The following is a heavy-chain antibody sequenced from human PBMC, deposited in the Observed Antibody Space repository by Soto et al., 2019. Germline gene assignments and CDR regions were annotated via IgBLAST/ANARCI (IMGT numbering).Heavy chain of an antibody. CDR1: GGTFSSYA. D-gene: IGHD1-7*01. V-gene: IGHV1-69*12. CDR3: ARDKAQETYNWNYGWFDP. CDR2: IIPIFGTA. Sequence: QVQLVQSGAEVKKPGSSVKVSCKASGGTFSSYAISWVRQAPGQGLEWMGGIIPIFGTANYAQKFQGRVTITADESTSTASKELSSLRSEDTAVYYCARDKAQETYNWNYGWFDPWGQGTLVTVSS. J-gene: IGHJ5*02.